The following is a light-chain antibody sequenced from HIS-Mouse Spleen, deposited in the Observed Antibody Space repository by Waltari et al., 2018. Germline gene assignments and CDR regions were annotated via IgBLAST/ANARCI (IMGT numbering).Light chain of an antibody. V-gene: IGLV3-19*01. CDR2: GKN. Sequence: SSELTQDPAVSVALGQTVRITCQGDSLRSYYASWYQQKPGQAPVLVIYGKNNRPSGITDRFSGSSSGSTASLTITGAQAEDEADYSCNSRDSSGNHVVFGGGTKLTVL. CDR1: SLRSYY. CDR3: NSRDSSGNHVV. J-gene: IGLJ2*01.